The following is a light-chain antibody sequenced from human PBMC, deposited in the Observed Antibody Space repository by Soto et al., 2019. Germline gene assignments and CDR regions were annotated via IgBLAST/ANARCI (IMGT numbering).Light chain of an antibody. V-gene: IGLV1-51*01. CDR2: DNN. CDR3: GTWDSSLSAVL. CDR1: SSNIGNNY. J-gene: IGLJ3*02. Sequence: QSVLTQPPSVSAAPGQKVTISCSGSSSNIGNNYVSWYQQLPGTAPKLLIYDNNKRPSEIPDRFSGSKSGTSAALGITGLQTGDEADYYCGTWDSSLSAVLFGGGTKVTVL.